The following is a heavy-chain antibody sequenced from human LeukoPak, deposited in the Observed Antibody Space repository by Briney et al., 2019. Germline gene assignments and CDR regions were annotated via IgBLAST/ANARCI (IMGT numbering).Heavy chain of an antibody. D-gene: IGHD4-23*01. V-gene: IGHV4-34*01. Sequence: PSETLSLTCAVYGGSFSGYYWSWIRQPPGKGLEWIGEINHSGSTNYNPSLKSRVTISVDTSKNQFSLKLSSVTAADTAVYYCARYYGGVDYWGQGTLVTVSS. CDR3: ARYYGGVDY. CDR2: INHSGST. CDR1: GGSFSGYY. J-gene: IGHJ4*02.